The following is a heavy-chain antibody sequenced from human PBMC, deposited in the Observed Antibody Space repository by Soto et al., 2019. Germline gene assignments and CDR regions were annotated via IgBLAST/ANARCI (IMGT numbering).Heavy chain of an antibody. J-gene: IGHJ4*02. CDR2: INSGGGST. V-gene: IGHV1-46*03. Sequence: GASVKVSCKASGYTFTSYYIHWVRQAPRQGLEWMGVINSGGGSTNYAQKFQGRVTMPRDTSTSTVYIELSSLRSEDTAVYHCARAQAWGIHDYWGQGTLVTSPQ. CDR3: ARAQAWGIHDY. CDR1: GYTFTSYY. D-gene: IGHD7-27*01.